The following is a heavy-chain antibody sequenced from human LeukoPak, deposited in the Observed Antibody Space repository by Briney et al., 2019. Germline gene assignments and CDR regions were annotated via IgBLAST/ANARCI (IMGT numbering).Heavy chain of an antibody. Sequence: ASVKVSCKASGGTFSSYAISWVRQAPGQGLEWMGWINPNSGGTNYAQKFQGRVTMTRDTSISTAYMELSRLTSDDTAVYYCARRMDSSGWGDYWGQGTLVTVSS. CDR2: INPNSGGT. D-gene: IGHD6-19*01. J-gene: IGHJ4*02. CDR1: GGTFSSYA. V-gene: IGHV1-2*02. CDR3: ARRMDSSGWGDY.